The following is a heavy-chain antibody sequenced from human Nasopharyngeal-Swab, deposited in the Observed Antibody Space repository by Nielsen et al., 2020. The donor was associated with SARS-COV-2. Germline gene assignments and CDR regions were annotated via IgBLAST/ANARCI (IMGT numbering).Heavy chain of an antibody. CDR3: ARVLTRNLVVALVLDAFDI. D-gene: IGHD2-15*01. J-gene: IGHJ3*02. V-gene: IGHV4-61*01. CDR1: GGSVSSGSYY. CDR2: IYYSGST. Sequence: SETLSLTCTVSGGSVSSGSYYWSWIRQLPGKGLEWIGYIYYSGSTNYNPSVKSRVTISVDTSKNQFSLKLSSVTAADTAVYYCARVLTRNLVVALVLDAFDIWGQGTMVTVSS.